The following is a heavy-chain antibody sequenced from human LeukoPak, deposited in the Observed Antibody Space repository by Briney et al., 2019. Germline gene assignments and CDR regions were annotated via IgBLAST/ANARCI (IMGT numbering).Heavy chain of an antibody. V-gene: IGHV1-24*01. CDR1: GYTLTELS. J-gene: IGHJ4*02. Sequence: ASVKVSCKVSGYTLTELSMHWVRQAPGKGLEWMGGLDPEDGETIYAQKFQGRVTMTEDTSTDTAYMELSSLRSEDAAVYYCATDRAVTRYYFDYWGQGTLVTVSS. D-gene: IGHD4-17*01. CDR3: ATDRAVTRYYFDY. CDR2: LDPEDGET.